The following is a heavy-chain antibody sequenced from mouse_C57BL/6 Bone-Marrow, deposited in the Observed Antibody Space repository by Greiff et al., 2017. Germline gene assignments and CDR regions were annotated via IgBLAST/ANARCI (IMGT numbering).Heavy chain of an antibody. CDR3: ASLPLDYYGSSLYAMDY. CDR1: GYTFTSYW. V-gene: IGHV1-7*01. D-gene: IGHD1-1*01. Sequence: VQLQQSGAELAKPGASVKLSCKASGYTFTSYWMHWVKQRPGQGLEWIGYINPSSGYTKYTQKFKDKATLTADKSSSTAYMQLSSLTYEDSAVYYCASLPLDYYGSSLYAMDYWGQGTSVTVSS. J-gene: IGHJ4*01. CDR2: INPSSGYT.